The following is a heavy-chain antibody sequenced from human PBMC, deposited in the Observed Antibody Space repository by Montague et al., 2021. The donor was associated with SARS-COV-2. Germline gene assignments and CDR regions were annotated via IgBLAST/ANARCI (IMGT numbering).Heavy chain of an antibody. CDR1: GGSISSGGYY. J-gene: IGHJ3*02. CDR3: ARARTRFSLIVVVIDTLDI. D-gene: IGHD3-22*01. CDR2: IDYSGXT. V-gene: IGHV4-31*03. Sequence: TLSLTCTVYGGSISSGGYYWSWIRQGPGKGLEGIAYIDYSGXTXYXXXXKXRVSISVDKYKNQFSLKLSSVTAGDTAVYYCARARTRFSLIVVVIDTLDIWGQGTMVTVSS.